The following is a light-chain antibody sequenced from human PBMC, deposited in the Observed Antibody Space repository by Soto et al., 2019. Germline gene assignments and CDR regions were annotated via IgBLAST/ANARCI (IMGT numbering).Light chain of an antibody. CDR3: QQRRNWPPT. J-gene: IGKJ1*01. CDR1: QSVSSNY. V-gene: IGKV3D-20*02. Sequence: EIVLPQSPVTLSVSPVERATISCRASQSVSSNYLAWYQQKPGQAPRLLIYGASSRATGIPDRFSGSGSGTDVTLTISSLEPEDCAIYYCQQRRNWPPTFGQGTKVDI. CDR2: GAS.